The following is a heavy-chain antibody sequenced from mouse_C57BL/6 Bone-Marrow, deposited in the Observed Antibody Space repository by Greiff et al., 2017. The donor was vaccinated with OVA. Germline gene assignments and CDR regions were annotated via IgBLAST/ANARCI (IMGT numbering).Heavy chain of an antibody. CDR2: IYPVSGET. CDR3: AITTVVAPYAMDY. V-gene: IGHV1-11*01. D-gene: IGHD1-1*01. CDR1: GYTFTDPI. Sequence: VQLQQSGAELASPGASVTLSCKASGYTFTDPIMNWVKKRPGQGLEWIGRIYPVSGETNYNQQFMGKATFSVDRSSSTVYMVLNSLTSEDPAVYYCAITTVVAPYAMDYWGQGTAVTVTS. J-gene: IGHJ4*01.